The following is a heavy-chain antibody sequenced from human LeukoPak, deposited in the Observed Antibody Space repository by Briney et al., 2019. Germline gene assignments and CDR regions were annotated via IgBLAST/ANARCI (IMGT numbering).Heavy chain of an antibody. CDR1: GGSISSSSYY. CDR3: ARHLVGYCSSTSCSWGGWYFDY. Sequence: SETLSLTCTVSGGSISSSSYYWGWIRQPPGKGLEWIGSIYYSGSTYYNPSLKSRVTISVDTSKNKFSLKLSSVTAADTAVYYCARHLVGYCSSTSCSWGGWYFDYWGQGTLVTVSS. CDR2: IYYSGST. J-gene: IGHJ4*02. V-gene: IGHV4-39*01. D-gene: IGHD2-2*01.